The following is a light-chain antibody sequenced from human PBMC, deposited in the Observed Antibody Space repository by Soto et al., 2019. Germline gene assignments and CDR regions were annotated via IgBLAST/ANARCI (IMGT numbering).Light chain of an antibody. J-gene: IGKJ3*01. Sequence: DIHLTQSPSFLSASEGDRVTITCRASQGIANYLAWFQQKPGKAPKLLIDSASTLQSGVPSRFSGSGVGTEFTLTITSLQPEDAATYYCQQLSIYPLTFGPGPRVDIK. CDR3: QQLSIYPLT. CDR1: QGIANY. CDR2: SAS. V-gene: IGKV1-9*01.